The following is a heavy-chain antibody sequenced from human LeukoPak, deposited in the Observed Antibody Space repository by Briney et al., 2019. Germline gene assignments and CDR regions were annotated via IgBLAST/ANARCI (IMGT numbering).Heavy chain of an antibody. V-gene: IGHV5-51*01. CDR1: GYSFPSYW. D-gene: IGHD3-22*01. J-gene: IGHJ4*02. CDR3: ARGINYNDRSGYDY. CDR2: IYPGDSVT. Sequence: GESLKISCKGSGYSFPSYWIAWVRQMPGKGLEWMGIIYPGDSVTRYSPSFQGLVTISADKSISTAYLQWSSLKASDTAMYYCARGINYNDRSGYDYWGQGTLVTISS.